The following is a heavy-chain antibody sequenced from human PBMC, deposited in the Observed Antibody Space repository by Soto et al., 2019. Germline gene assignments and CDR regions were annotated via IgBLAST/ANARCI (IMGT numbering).Heavy chain of an antibody. V-gene: IGHV1-2*04. Sequence: QVQLVQSGAEVKKPGASVKVSCKASGYTFTDYYMHWVRQAPGQRLEWMGWINPNSGKTNYAQKFQGWVTMTRDTSTTTVYMEVSRLRSDDTAVYYCARVPRGVYYGMDVWGQGTTVTVSS. CDR1: GYTFTDYY. D-gene: IGHD3-10*01. CDR3: ARVPRGVYYGMDV. CDR2: INPNSGKT. J-gene: IGHJ6*02.